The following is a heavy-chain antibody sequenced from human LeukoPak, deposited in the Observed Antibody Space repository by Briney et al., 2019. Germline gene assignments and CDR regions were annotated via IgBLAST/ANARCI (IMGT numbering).Heavy chain of an antibody. J-gene: IGHJ6*03. CDR3: ARDPGYCSGGSCQYYYYYYMDV. V-gene: IGHV3-48*03. Sequence: PGGSLRLSCAASGFTFSSYEMNWARQAPGKGLEWVSYISSSGSTIYYADSVKGRFTISRDNAKNSLYLQMNSLRAEDTAVYYCARDPGYCSGGSCQYYYYYYMDVWGKGTTVTVSS. CDR2: ISSSGSTI. CDR1: GFTFSSYE. D-gene: IGHD2-15*01.